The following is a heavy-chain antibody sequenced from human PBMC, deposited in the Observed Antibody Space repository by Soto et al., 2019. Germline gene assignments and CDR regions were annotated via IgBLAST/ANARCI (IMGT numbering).Heavy chain of an antibody. CDR3: AQPGALTHYYYGMDV. CDR1: GGTFSSYA. D-gene: IGHD7-27*01. V-gene: IGHV1-69*13. J-gene: IGHJ6*02. CDR2: IIPIFGTA. Sequence: SVKVSCKASGGTFSSYAISWVRQAPGQGLEWMGGIIPIFGTANYAQKFQGRVTITADESTSTAYMELSSLRSEDTAVYYCAQPGALTHYYYGMDVWGQGTTVTVSS.